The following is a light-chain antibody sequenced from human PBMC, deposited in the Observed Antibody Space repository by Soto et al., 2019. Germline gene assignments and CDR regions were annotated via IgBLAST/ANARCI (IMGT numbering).Light chain of an antibody. CDR1: NSEIGDYNY. J-gene: IGLJ7*01. V-gene: IGLV2-14*01. CDR2: EVT. Sequence: QSALAQPASVSGSRGQSITISCTGANSEIGDYNYVSWYQQHPGQAPKLLIHEVTNRPSGVSNRFSGSKSGDVASLTISGLQAEDEADYYCITYTKADTLVFGGGTQLTVL. CDR3: ITYTKADTLV.